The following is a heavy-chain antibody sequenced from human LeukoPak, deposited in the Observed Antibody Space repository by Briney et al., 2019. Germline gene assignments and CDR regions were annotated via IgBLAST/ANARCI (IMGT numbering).Heavy chain of an antibody. V-gene: IGHV1-46*01. Sequence: EASVKVSCKASGYTFTSYYMHWVRQAPGQGLEWMGIINPSGGDASYAQKFQGRVTMTEDTSTDTAYMELSSLRSEDTAVYYCATGLYGDRCFDYWGQGTLVTVSS. CDR2: INPSGGDA. CDR1: GYTFTSYY. CDR3: ATGLYGDRCFDY. D-gene: IGHD4-17*01. J-gene: IGHJ4*02.